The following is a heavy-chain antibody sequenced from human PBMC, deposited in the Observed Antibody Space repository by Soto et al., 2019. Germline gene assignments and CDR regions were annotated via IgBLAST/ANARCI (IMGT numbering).Heavy chain of an antibody. V-gene: IGHV4-59*01. CDR3: ARDVGFGENNWFDP. CDR1: GGSISSYY. Sequence: SETLSLTCTVSGGSISSYYWSWIRQPPGKGLEWIGYIYYSGSTNYNPSPKSRVTISVGTSKNQFSLKLSSVTAADTAVYYCARDVGFGENNWFDPWGQGTLVTVSS. D-gene: IGHD3-10*01. J-gene: IGHJ5*02. CDR2: IYYSGST.